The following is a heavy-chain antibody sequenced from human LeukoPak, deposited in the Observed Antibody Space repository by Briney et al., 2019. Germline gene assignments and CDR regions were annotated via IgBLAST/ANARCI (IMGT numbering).Heavy chain of an antibody. D-gene: IGHD6-13*01. CDR3: AKDPFHSSSWYYFDY. CDR1: GFTFSSYG. CDR2: IRYDGSNR. Sequence: GGSLRLSCAASGFTFSSYGMHWVRQAPGKGLEWVAFIRYDGSNRYYADSVKGRFTISRDNSKNTLHPQMNSLRAEDTAVYYCAKDPFHSSSWYYFDYWGQGTLVTVSS. J-gene: IGHJ4*02. V-gene: IGHV3-30*02.